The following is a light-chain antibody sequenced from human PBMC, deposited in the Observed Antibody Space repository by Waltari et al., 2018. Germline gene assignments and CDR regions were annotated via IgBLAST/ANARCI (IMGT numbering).Light chain of an antibody. Sequence: QSALTQPPSVSGTPGQRVTISCSGSYSNIGSRAVTWYQQLPGTAPKLLIYGNHHRPAGVPDRFSGSKSGTSASLAISGLQSEDEADYYCATWDDSLNWVFGGGTKLTVL. J-gene: IGLJ3*02. V-gene: IGLV1-44*01. CDR1: YSNIGSRA. CDR2: GNH. CDR3: ATWDDSLNWV.